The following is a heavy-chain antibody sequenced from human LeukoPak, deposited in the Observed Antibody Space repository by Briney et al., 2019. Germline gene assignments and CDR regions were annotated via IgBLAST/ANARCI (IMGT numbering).Heavy chain of an antibody. Sequence: GESLKISCKGSGYSFTSYWIGWVRQMPGKGLEWMGTIYPGDSDTRYSPSFQGQVTISADKSISTAYLQWSSLKASDTVMYYCARYLQRYFDWLIDYWGQGTLVTVSS. CDR2: IYPGDSDT. CDR3: ARYLQRYFDWLIDY. D-gene: IGHD3-9*01. V-gene: IGHV5-51*01. J-gene: IGHJ4*02. CDR1: GYSFTSYW.